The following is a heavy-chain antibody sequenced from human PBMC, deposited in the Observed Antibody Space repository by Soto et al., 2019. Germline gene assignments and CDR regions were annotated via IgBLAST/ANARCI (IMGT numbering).Heavy chain of an antibody. J-gene: IGHJ4*02. D-gene: IGHD3-3*01. Sequence: SETLSLTCAVYGGSFSGYYWSWIRQPPGKGLEWIGYIYYSGSTNYNPSLKSRVTISVDTSKNQFSLKLSSVTAADTAVYYCAKEKRSTIFGVVTMTFDYWGQGTLVTVSS. CDR1: GGSFSGYY. CDR3: AKEKRSTIFGVVTMTFDY. CDR2: IYYSGST. V-gene: IGHV4-59*01.